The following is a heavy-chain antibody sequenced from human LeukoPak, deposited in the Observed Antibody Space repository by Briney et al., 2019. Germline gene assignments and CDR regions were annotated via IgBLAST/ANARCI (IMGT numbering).Heavy chain of an antibody. J-gene: IGHJ4*02. V-gene: IGHV1-2*06. CDR2: INPNSGGT. CDR3: ARDFQGMVRGVIQDY. D-gene: IGHD3-10*01. CDR1: GGTFSSYA. Sequence: ASVKVSCKASGGTFSSYAISWVRQAPGQGLEWMGRINPNSGGTNYAQKVQGRVTMTRDTSISTAYMELSRLRSDDTAVYYCARDFQGMVRGVIQDYWGQGTLVTVSS.